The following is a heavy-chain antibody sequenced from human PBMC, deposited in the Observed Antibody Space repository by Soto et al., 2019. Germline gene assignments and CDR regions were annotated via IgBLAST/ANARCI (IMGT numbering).Heavy chain of an antibody. CDR3: ARPHTSSWTYFDS. CDR1: GFTVSSNY. CDR2: ISSGGNT. Sequence: EVQLVESGGGLVQPGGSLRLSCAASGFTVSSNYMSWVRQAPGKGLEWVSVISSGGNTYYAGSVKGRFIISRDNSKNTLYLQMSSLRAEDTAVYYCARPHTSSWTYFDSWGQGTLVTVSS. D-gene: IGHD6-13*01. V-gene: IGHV3-66*01. J-gene: IGHJ4*02.